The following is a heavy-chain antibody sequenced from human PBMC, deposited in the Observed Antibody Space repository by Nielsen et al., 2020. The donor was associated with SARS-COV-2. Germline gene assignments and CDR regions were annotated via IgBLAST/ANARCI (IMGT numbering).Heavy chain of an antibody. Sequence: GGSLRLSCAASGFTFSSYWMSWVRQGPGKGLEWVAYIKQDGSEKYYVDSVKGRFTISRDNAKNSLYLQMNSLRAEDTAVYYCARGGSSWEKYNWFDPWGQGTLVTVSS. D-gene: IGHD6-13*01. CDR3: ARGGSSWEKYNWFDP. CDR1: GFTFSSYW. V-gene: IGHV3-7*01. J-gene: IGHJ5*02. CDR2: IKQDGSEK.